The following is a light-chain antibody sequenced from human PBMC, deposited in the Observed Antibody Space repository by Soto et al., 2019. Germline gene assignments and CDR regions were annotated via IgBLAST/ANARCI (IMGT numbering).Light chain of an antibody. J-gene: IGKJ3*01. CDR3: QQLNSYPLT. V-gene: IGKV1-9*01. CDR2: AAS. CDR1: QGISSY. Sequence: DIQLTQSPSFLSASVGDRVTITCRASQGISSYLAWYQQKPGKPPKLLIYAASTLQSGVPSRFSGSGSGTEFTLTISSLQPEDFATYYCQQLNSYPLTFGPGTKVDIK.